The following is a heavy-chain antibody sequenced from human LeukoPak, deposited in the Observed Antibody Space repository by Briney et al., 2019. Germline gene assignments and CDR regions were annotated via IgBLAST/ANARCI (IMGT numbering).Heavy chain of an antibody. J-gene: IGHJ4*02. CDR3: ARGAGPFDS. CDR2: IYNSETA. Sequence: SETLSLTCTVSGGSISDDYWSWIRQPGEKGPEWIGCIYNSETANYNPSLKSRVTMSVDTSKNQLSLRLRSVTAADTAVYYCARGAGPFDSWGQGTLVTVSS. CDR1: GGSISDDY. V-gene: IGHV4-4*07. D-gene: IGHD6-19*01.